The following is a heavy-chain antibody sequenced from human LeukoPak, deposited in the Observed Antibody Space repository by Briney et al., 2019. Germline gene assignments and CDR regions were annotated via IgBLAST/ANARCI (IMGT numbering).Heavy chain of an antibody. Sequence: SETLSLTCTVSGGSISSGSYYWTWIRQPAGRGLEWIGHICTSGTTNYNPSLKSRVTISVDTSKKQFSLKLSSVTAADTAVYYCARVEGGTYFDYYYMDVWGKGTTVTVSS. CDR1: GGSISSGSYY. CDR2: ICTSGTT. CDR3: ARVEGGTYFDYYYMDV. V-gene: IGHV4-61*09. J-gene: IGHJ6*03. D-gene: IGHD3-16*01.